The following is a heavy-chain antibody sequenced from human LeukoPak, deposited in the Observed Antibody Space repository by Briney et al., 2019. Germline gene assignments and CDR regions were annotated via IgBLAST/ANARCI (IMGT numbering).Heavy chain of an antibody. CDR1: GFTFSSYE. CDR3: ARGFPTMVRGVIIRPDAFDI. Sequence: GGSLRLSCAASGFTFSSYEMNWVRQAPGKGLEWVSYISSSGSTIYYADSVKGRITISRDNAKNSLYLQMNSLRAEDTAVYYCARGFPTMVRGVIIRPDAFDIWGQGTMVTVSS. V-gene: IGHV3-48*03. J-gene: IGHJ3*02. CDR2: ISSSGSTI. D-gene: IGHD3-10*01.